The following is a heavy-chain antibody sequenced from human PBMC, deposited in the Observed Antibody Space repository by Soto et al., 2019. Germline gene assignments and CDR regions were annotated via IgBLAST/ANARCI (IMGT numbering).Heavy chain of an antibody. CDR3: TRTLGDFWSGALIDY. CDR2: IRSKANSYAT. J-gene: IGHJ4*02. Sequence: EVQLVESGGGLVQPGGSLKLSCAASGFTFSGSAMHWVRQASGKGLEWVGRIRSKANSYATAYAASVKGRFTISRDDSKNTAYLQMNSLKTEDTAVYYCTRTLGDFWSGALIDYWGQGTLVTVSS. V-gene: IGHV3-73*02. CDR1: GFTFSGSA. D-gene: IGHD3-3*01.